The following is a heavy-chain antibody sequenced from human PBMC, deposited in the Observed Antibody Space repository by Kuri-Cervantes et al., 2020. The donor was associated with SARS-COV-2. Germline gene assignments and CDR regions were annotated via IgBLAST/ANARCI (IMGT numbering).Heavy chain of an antibody. Sequence: SETLSLTCAVSGGSISSSNWWSWVRQPPGKGLEWIGEIYHSGSTNYNPSLKSRVTISVDTSKNQFSLKLSSVTAADTAVYYCARLKERRVGAFDIWGQGTLVTVSS. J-gene: IGHJ4*02. CDR1: GGSISSSNW. CDR2: IYHSGST. V-gene: IGHV4-4*02. D-gene: IGHD1-26*01. CDR3: ARLKERRVGAFDI.